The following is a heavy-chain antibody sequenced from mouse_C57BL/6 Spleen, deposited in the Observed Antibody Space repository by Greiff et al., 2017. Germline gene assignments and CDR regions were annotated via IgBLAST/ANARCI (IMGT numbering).Heavy chain of an antibody. CDR1: GYTFTSYW. CDR3: ARCSSCYAGAY. J-gene: IGHJ3*01. CDR2: INPSSGYS. D-gene: IGHD3-2*02. V-gene: IGHV1-7*01. Sequence: VQLQQSGAELAKPGASVKLSCKASGYTFTSYWMHWVNQRPGQGLEWIGYINPSSGYSKYNQKFKDKATLTADKSSSTAYMQLSSLTYEDSAVYYCARCSSCYAGAYWGQGTLVTVSA.